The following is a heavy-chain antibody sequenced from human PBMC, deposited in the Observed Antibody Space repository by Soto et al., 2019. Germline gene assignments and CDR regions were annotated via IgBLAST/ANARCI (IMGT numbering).Heavy chain of an antibody. CDR2: IKPDGSER. J-gene: IGHJ4*02. V-gene: IGHV3-7*04. CDR1: GFTFGTYW. CDR3: ATDLNWEHY. Sequence: EVQLVESGGGLVQPGGSLRLSCEASGFTFGTYWMTWVRQPPGKGLECVADIKPDGSERYYVDSVKGRFTISRDNAKNSLYLLMNSLRAEDTAVYYCATDLNWEHYWGQGTLVTVSS. D-gene: IGHD7-27*01.